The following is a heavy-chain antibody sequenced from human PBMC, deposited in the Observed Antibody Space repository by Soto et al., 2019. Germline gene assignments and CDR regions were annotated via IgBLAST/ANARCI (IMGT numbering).Heavy chain of an antibody. CDR3: ARAHERSDYYDSSGYYYPFDY. CDR2: IIPIFGTA. Sequence: GASVKVSCKASGGTFSSYAISWVRQAPGQGLEWMGGIIPIFGTANYAQKFQGRVTITADESTSTAYMELSSLRSEDTAVYYCARAHERSDYYDSSGYYYPFDYSVHGPLVTLS. CDR1: GGTFSSYA. V-gene: IGHV1-69*13. D-gene: IGHD3-22*01. J-gene: IGHJ4*01.